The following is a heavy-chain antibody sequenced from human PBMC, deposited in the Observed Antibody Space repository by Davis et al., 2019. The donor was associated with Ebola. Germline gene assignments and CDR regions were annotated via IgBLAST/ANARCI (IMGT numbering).Heavy chain of an antibody. CDR3: ARDLSTVTTNWFDP. CDR2: ISGSGGST. J-gene: IGHJ5*02. V-gene: IGHV3-23*01. D-gene: IGHD4-17*01. Sequence: ETLSLTCTVSGGSISSYYWSWVRQAPGKGLEWVSAISGSGGSTYYADSVKGRFTISRDNSKNSLYLQMNSLRDEDTAVYYCARDLSTVTTNWFDPWGQGTLVTVSS. CDR1: GGSISSYY.